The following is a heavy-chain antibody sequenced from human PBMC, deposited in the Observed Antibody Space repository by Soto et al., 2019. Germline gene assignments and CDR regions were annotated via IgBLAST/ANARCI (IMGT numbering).Heavy chain of an antibody. Sequence: QVQLVESGGGVVQPGRSLRLSCAASGFTFSSYGMHWVRQAPGKGLEWVAVISYDGSNKYYADSVKGRFTISRDNSKNTLCLQMNSLRAEDTAVYYCAKEGLEVIAVAAGGYFDYWGQGTLVTVSS. J-gene: IGHJ4*02. D-gene: IGHD6-19*01. CDR3: AKEGLEVIAVAAGGYFDY. CDR2: ISYDGSNK. CDR1: GFTFSSYG. V-gene: IGHV3-30*18.